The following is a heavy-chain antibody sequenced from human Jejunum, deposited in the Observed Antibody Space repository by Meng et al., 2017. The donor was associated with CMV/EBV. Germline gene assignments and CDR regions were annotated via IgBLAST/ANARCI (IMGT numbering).Heavy chain of an antibody. CDR1: SVSRSSAA. D-gene: IGHD5-18*01. Sequence: SVSRSSAAWNWIRQSPSRGLEWLGRTYYRSKWYTDYAVSVKSRITINADTSKNQFFLQLDSVTPEDTAVYFCAIGPGYSYHDYLDYWGQGTLVTVSS. CDR3: AIGPGYSYHDYLDY. V-gene: IGHV6-1*01. CDR2: TYYRSKWYT. J-gene: IGHJ4*02.